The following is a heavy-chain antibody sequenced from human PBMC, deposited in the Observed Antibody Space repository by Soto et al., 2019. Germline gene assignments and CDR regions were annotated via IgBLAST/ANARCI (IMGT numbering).Heavy chain of an antibody. V-gene: IGHV1-69*01. CDR3: ARGPPPITMIVVVNLFDY. CDR2: IIPIFGTA. D-gene: IGHD3-22*01. J-gene: IGHJ4*02. Sequence: QVQLVLSGAEVKKPGSSVKVSCKASGGTFSSYAISWVRQAPGQGLEWMGGIIPIFGTANYAQKFQGRVTITADESTSTAYMELSSLRSEDTAVYYCARGPPPITMIVVVNLFDYWGQGTLVTVSS. CDR1: GGTFSSYA.